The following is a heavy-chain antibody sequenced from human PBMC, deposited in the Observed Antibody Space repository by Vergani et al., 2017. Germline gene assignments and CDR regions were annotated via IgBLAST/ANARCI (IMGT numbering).Heavy chain of an antibody. J-gene: IGHJ4*02. CDR2: INPSGGHT. D-gene: IGHD3-9*01. CDR1: GYTFSNYY. V-gene: IGHV1-46*03. Sequence: QVQVVQSGAEVKKSGASVKVSCKTSGYTFSNYYMHWVRQAPGQGLEWVGIINPSGGHTNYAQKFQGRVTMTRDTSTRTVYMELSSLRSEDTAIYYCARGDYGILTGYRYWGQGALVTVS. CDR3: ARGDYGILTGYRY.